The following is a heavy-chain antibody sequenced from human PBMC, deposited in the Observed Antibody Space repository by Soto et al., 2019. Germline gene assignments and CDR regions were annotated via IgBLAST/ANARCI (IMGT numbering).Heavy chain of an antibody. V-gene: IGHV3-64D*06. Sequence: HPGGSLRLSCAASGFTFTTYSMSWFRQAPGKGLEYVSSISTNGGSTDYADSVKGRFTISRDNSKNTVYLQMSSLRVEDTAVYYCVKGEYYYDSSGYYPFDYWGQGTLVTVSS. J-gene: IGHJ4*02. CDR1: GFTFTTYS. CDR2: ISTNGGST. D-gene: IGHD3-22*01. CDR3: VKGEYYYDSSGYYPFDY.